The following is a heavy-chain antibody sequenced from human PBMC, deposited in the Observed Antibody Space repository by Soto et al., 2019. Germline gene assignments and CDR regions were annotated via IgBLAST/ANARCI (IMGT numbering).Heavy chain of an antibody. CDR1: VFTFTRYS. V-gene: IGHV3-21*06. CDR3: ARESEDLTSNFDY. CDR2: ISSTTNYI. J-gene: IGHJ4*02. Sequence: GGSLRLSCAASVFTFTRYSMNWVRQSPGKGLEWVSSISSTTNYIYYGDSMKGRFTISRDNAKNSLYLEMNSLRAEDTAVYYCARESEDLTSNFDYWGQGTLVTVSS.